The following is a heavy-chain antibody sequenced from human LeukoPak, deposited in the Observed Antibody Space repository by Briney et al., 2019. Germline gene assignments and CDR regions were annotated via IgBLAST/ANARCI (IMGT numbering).Heavy chain of an antibody. CDR2: IYYSGST. D-gene: IGHD6-13*01. CDR1: GGSISSGSYY. CDR3: ARERYGFGTAGN. Sequence: PSQTLSLTCTVSGGSISSGSYYWGWIRQPPGKGLEWIGSIYYSGSTYYNPSLKSRVTISVDTSKNQFSLKLSSVTAADTAVYYCARERYGFGTAGNWGQGTLVTVSS. J-gene: IGHJ4*02. V-gene: IGHV4-39*01.